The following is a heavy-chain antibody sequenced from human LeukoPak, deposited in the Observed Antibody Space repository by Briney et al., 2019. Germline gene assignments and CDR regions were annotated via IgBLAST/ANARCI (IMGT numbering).Heavy chain of an antibody. CDR3: ARRIGDGYNFDAFDI. Sequence: KVSCKGSGYSFTGYWIGWVRQMPGKGLEWMGIIYPGDSDTRYSPSFQGQVTISADKSISTAYLQWSSLKASDTAMYYCARRIGDGYNFDAFDIWGQGTMVTVSS. CDR1: GYSFTGYW. V-gene: IGHV5-51*01. J-gene: IGHJ3*02. D-gene: IGHD5-24*01. CDR2: IYPGDSDT.